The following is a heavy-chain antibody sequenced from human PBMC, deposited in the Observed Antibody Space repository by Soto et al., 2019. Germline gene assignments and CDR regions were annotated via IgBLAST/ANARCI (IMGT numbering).Heavy chain of an antibody. CDR1: GFTFTRHW. V-gene: IGHV3-74*01. CDR2: IDTEGGTI. Sequence: EVQLVESGGGLVQPGGSLTLSCAASGFTFTRHWMHWVRQVPGKGLMWVSRIDTEGGTIDSADSVEGRFTISRDNVKKMLYLQMTSLRPDDTAVYYCARNNWGIDFWGQGVLVTVSS. D-gene: IGHD1-1*01. CDR3: ARNNWGIDF. J-gene: IGHJ4*02.